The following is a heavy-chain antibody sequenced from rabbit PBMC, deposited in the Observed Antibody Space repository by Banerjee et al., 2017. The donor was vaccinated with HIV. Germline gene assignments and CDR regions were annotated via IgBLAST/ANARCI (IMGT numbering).Heavy chain of an antibody. CDR2: IYTGSSGGT. Sequence: QSLEESGGGLVTPGASLTLTCTASGFSFSSSYYMCWVRQAPGKGLEWIACIYTGSSGGTYYASWVNGRFTISRSTSLNTVDLKMTSLTAADTATYFCARADYTYGFAGYAYGSYFNLWGQGTLVTVS. V-gene: IGHV1S40*01. CDR1: GFSFSSSYY. CDR3: ARADYTYGFAGYAYGSYFNL. D-gene: IGHD6-1*01. J-gene: IGHJ4*01.